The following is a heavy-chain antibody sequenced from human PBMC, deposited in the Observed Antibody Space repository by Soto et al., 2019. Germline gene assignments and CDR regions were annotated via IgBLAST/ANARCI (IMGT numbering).Heavy chain of an antibody. D-gene: IGHD3-3*01. CDR2: ISSSSSTI. J-gene: IGHJ6*02. CDR3: AGGRDLEWLLLARTGMDV. CDR1: GFTFSSYS. Sequence: GGSLRLSCAASGFTFSSYSMNWVRQAPGKGLEWVSYISSSSSTIYYADSVKGRFTISRDNAKNSLYLQMNSLRDEDTAVYYCAGGRDLEWLLLARTGMDVWGQGTTVTVSS. V-gene: IGHV3-48*02.